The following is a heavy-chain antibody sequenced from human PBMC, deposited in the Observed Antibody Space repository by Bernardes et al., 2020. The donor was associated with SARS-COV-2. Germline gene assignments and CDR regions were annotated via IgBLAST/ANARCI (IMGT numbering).Heavy chain of an antibody. CDR2: ISSSSSYI. V-gene: IGHV3-21*01. CDR1: GFTFSSYS. D-gene: IGHD3-22*01. CDR3: ARDGTYYYDSSGYYSDY. Sequence: GGSLRLSCAASGFTFSSYSMNWVRQAPGKGLEWVSSISSSSSYIYYADSVKGRFTISRDNAKNSLYLQMNSLRAEDTAVYYCARDGTYYYDSSGYYSDYWGQGTLVTVSS. J-gene: IGHJ4*02.